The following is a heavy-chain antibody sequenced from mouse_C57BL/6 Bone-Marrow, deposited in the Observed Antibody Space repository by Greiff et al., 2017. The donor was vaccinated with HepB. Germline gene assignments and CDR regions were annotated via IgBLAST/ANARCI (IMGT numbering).Heavy chain of an antibody. Sequence: VQLQQPGAELVMPGASVKLSCKASGYTFTSYWMHWVKQRPGQGLEWIGEIDPSDSYTNYNQKFKGKSTLTVDKSSSTAYMQLSSLTSEVSAVYYCAREFPYYYGSSYDYAMDYWGQGTSVTVSS. D-gene: IGHD1-1*01. CDR1: GYTFTSYW. V-gene: IGHV1-69*01. CDR3: AREFPYYYGSSYDYAMDY. J-gene: IGHJ4*01. CDR2: IDPSDSYT.